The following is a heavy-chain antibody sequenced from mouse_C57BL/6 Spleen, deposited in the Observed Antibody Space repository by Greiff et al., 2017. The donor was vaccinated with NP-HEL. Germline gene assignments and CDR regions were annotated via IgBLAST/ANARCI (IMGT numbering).Heavy chain of an antibody. D-gene: IGHD4-1*01. CDR1: GFTFTDYY. V-gene: IGHV7-3*01. J-gene: IGHJ1*03. Sequence: EVKLMESGGGLVQPGGSLSLSCAASGFTFTDYYMSWVRQPPGKALEWLGFIRNKANGYTTEYSASVKGRFTISRDNSQSILYLQMNALRAEDSATYYCARSSPNWDPYWYFDVWGTGTTVTVSS. CDR2: IRNKANGYTT. CDR3: ARSSPNWDPYWYFDV.